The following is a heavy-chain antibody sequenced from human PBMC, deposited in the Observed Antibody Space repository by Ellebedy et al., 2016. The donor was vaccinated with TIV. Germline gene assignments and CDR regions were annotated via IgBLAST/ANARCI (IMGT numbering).Heavy chain of an antibody. CDR1: GYTFTTYY. D-gene: IGHD4-17*01. Sequence: ASVKVSCKASGYTFTTYYMHWVRQAPGQGLEWMGWISAYNGNTNYAQKLQGRVTMTTDTSTSTAYMELRSLRSDDTAIYYCARERNYGDYVHYDYWGQGTLVTVSS. CDR2: ISAYNGNT. V-gene: IGHV1-18*04. CDR3: ARERNYGDYVHYDY. J-gene: IGHJ4*02.